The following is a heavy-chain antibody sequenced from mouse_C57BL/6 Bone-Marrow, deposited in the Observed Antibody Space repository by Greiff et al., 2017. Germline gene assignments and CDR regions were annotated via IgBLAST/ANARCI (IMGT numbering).Heavy chain of an antibody. J-gene: IGHJ2*01. CDR2: ISGGGGNT. Sequence: EVKLVESGGGLVKPGGSLKLSCAASGFTFSSYTMSWVRQTPEKRLEWVATISGGGGNTYYPDSVKGRFTISRDNAKNTLYLQMSSLRSEDTALYYCARHGGNYAYFDYWGQGTTLTVSS. D-gene: IGHD1-1*02. CDR3: ARHGGNYAYFDY. V-gene: IGHV5-9*01. CDR1: GFTFSSYT.